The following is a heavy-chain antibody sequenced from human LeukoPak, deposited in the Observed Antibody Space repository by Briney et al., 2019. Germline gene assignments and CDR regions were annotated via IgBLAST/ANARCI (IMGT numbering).Heavy chain of an antibody. CDR1: GGSISSSSYY. CDR2: IYYSGST. D-gene: IGHD5-24*01. CDR3: ARDEDGSLDAFDVWVASDDDVSLDAFDI. V-gene: IGHV4-39*07. J-gene: IGHJ3*02. Sequence: SETLSLTCTVSGGSISSSSYYWGWIRQPPGKGLEWIGSIYYSGSTYYNPSLKSRVTISVDTSKNQFSLKLSSVTPEDTAVYYCARDEDGSLDAFDVWVASDDDVSLDAFDIWGQGTMVTVSS.